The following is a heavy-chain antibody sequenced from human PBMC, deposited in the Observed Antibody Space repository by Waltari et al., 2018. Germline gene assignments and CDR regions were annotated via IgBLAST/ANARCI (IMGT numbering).Heavy chain of an antibody. CDR3: TRWTFAMGFDP. J-gene: IGHJ5*02. CDR1: GYTFTGYY. Sequence: QVQVVQSGAEVKKPGASVKVSCKTSGYTFTGYYIHWVRQAPGQGLAWRGWINPDTGGTNYGQKFQGRGSMTRDTSISTAYMELSSLKSDDTAIYYCTRWTFAMGFDPWGQGTLVTVSS. CDR2: INPDTGGT. V-gene: IGHV1-2*02.